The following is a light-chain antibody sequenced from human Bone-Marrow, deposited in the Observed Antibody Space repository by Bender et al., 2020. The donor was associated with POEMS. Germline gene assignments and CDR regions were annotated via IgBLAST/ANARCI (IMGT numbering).Light chain of an antibody. Sequence: QTLVTQEPSLTVSPGGTVTVTCASNTGAVTSGNHPNWFQQRPEQPPRALIYNTNTKHSWTPARFSGSLLGGRAALTLSGVQPEDEADYYCLLHYDGIGGVFGGGTKLTVL. V-gene: IGLV7-43*01. CDR1: TGAVTSGNH. J-gene: IGLJ3*02. CDR2: NTN. CDR3: LLHYDGIGGV.